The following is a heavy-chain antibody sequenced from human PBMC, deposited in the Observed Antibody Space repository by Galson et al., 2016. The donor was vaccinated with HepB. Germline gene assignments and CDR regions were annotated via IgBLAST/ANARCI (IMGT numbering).Heavy chain of an antibody. Sequence: SLRLSCAASRFTFSDYYLSWIRQAPGKGLEWISYISSSISYTYYADSVKGRFTISRDNSNNILFLQMSSLRVDDTAVYFCAKRHEYCPPVGCSVDYWGQGTLVSVSS. D-gene: IGHD2/OR15-2a*01. CDR2: ISSSISYT. V-gene: IGHV3-11*06. CDR3: AKRHEYCPPVGCSVDY. CDR1: RFTFSDYY. J-gene: IGHJ4*02.